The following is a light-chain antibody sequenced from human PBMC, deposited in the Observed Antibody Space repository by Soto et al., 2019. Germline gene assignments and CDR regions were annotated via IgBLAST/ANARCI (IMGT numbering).Light chain of an antibody. CDR1: QSVSNF. V-gene: IGKV3-11*01. CDR2: DAS. CDR3: QQRSNWPWT. Sequence: EIVLTQSPATLSLSPGERATLSCRASQSVSNFLAWYQQKPGQAPRLLISDASNRATGIPGRFSGSGSGTGFSPPISSLEPEDFAVYYCQQRSNWPWTFGQGTKVEIK. J-gene: IGKJ1*01.